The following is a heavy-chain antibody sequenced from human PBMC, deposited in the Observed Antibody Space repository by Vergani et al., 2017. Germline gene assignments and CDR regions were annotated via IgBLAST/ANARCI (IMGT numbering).Heavy chain of an antibody. CDR3: ARDCRYCTSHDAFDI. J-gene: IGHJ3*02. CDR1: GFTVSSNY. D-gene: IGHD2-8*01. CDR2: IYSGGST. Sequence: EVQLLESGGGLVQPGGSLRLSCAASGFTVSSNYMSWVRQAPGKGLEWVSVIYSGGSTYYADSVKGRFTISRDNSKNTLYLQMNSLRAEDTAVYYCARDCRYCTSHDAFDIWGQGTMVTVSS. V-gene: IGHV3-53*01.